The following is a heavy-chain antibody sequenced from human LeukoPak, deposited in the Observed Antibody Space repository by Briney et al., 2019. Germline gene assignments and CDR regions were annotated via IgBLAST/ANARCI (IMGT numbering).Heavy chain of an antibody. D-gene: IGHD4-11*01. V-gene: IGHV4-30-4*08. CDR3: ARVTTHYYYYYMVV. J-gene: IGHJ6*03. CDR2: IYYSGST. Sequence: PSETLSLTCTISGGSISSGDYYWSWIRQPPGKSLEWIGYIYYSGSTYYNPSLKSRVTISVDTSKNQFSLKLSSVTAADTAVYYCARVTTHYYYYYMVVWGKGTTVTVSS. CDR1: GGSISSGDYY.